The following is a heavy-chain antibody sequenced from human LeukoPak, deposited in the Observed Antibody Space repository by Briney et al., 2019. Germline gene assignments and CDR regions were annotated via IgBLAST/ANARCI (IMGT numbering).Heavy chain of an antibody. CDR3: AKRHPSVTTFGY. J-gene: IGHJ4*02. Sequence: GRSLRLSCAASGFTFSNYALHWVRQAPGKGLEWVTVILHDGSNKYADSVKGRFTISRDNSKNTLYLQMNSLRPEDTAVYYCAKRHPSVTTFGYWGRGTLVTVSS. D-gene: IGHD4-17*01. V-gene: IGHV3-30*04. CDR1: GFTFSNYA. CDR2: ILHDGSNK.